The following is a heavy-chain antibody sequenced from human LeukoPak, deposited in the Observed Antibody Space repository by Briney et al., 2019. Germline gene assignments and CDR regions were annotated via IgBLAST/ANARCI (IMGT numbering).Heavy chain of an antibody. CDR1: GYTFTSYG. Sequence: ASVKVSCKASGYTFTSYGISWVRQAPGQGLEWMGWISAYNGNTNYAQKLQGRVTMTTDTSTSTAYMELRSLRSDDTAVYYCAREWGIVGATTPDYWGQGTLVTVSS. CDR2: ISAYNGNT. V-gene: IGHV1-18*01. J-gene: IGHJ4*02. D-gene: IGHD1-26*01. CDR3: AREWGIVGATTPDY.